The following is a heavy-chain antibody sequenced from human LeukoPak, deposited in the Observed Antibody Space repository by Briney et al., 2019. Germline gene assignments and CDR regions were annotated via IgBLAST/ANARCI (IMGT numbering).Heavy chain of an antibody. J-gene: IGHJ4*02. Sequence: ASVKVSCKASGYTFTSYDINWVRQAPGQGLEWMGWISAYNGNTNYAQKLQGRVTMTTDTSTSTAYMELRSLRSDDTAVYYCARIDRITMIVVVNALDYWGQGTLVTVSS. V-gene: IGHV1-18*01. D-gene: IGHD3-22*01. CDR3: ARIDRITMIVVVNALDY. CDR2: ISAYNGNT. CDR1: GYTFTSYD.